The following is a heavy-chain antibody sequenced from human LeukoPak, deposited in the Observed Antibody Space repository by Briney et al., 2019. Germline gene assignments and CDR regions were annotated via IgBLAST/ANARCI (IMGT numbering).Heavy chain of an antibody. V-gene: IGHV3-48*03. D-gene: IGHD4-23*01. CDR1: GFTFSGYE. Sequence: GGSLRLSCLVSGFTFSGYEMNWVRQAPGKGLEWLSYISTTGSTIYYADSAKGRFTISRDNSKNSLYLQMNSLRAEDTAIYYCARNDGYGGSLPDYWGQGTLVTVSS. CDR3: ARNDGYGGSLPDY. CDR2: ISTTGSTI. J-gene: IGHJ4*02.